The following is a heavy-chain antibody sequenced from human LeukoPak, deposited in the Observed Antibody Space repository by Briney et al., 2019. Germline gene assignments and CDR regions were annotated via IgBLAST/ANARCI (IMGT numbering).Heavy chain of an antibody. CDR3: ARSLYGRASGHYYYYYYMDV. D-gene: IGHD6-25*01. J-gene: IGHJ6*03. CDR2: IYTSGST. Sequence: PSETLSLTCTVSGGSISSGSYYWSWIRQPAGKGLEWIARIYTSGSTNYNPSLKTRLTISVDTSKNQFSLKLSSVTAADTAVYYCARSLYGRASGHYYYYYYMDVWGKGTTVTISS. V-gene: IGHV4-61*02. CDR1: GGSISSGSYY.